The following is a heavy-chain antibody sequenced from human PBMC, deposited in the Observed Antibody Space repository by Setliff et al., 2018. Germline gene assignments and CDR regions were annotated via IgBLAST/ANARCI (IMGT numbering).Heavy chain of an antibody. CDR1: GYAFTNYG. J-gene: IGHJ4*02. V-gene: IGHV1-3*01. D-gene: IGHD6-13*01. CDR2: INPGNGNT. Sequence: ASVKVSCKASGYAFTNYGINWVRQAPGQRLEWMGWINPGNGNTKYSQKFQGRVTITRDTSASTAYMELSSLKSNDTAVYYCARAGSAPARRKGVFEYWGQGTLVTSPQ. CDR3: ARAGSAPARRKGVFEY.